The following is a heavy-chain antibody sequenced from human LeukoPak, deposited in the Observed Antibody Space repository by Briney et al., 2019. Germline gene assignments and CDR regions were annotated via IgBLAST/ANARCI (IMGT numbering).Heavy chain of an antibody. J-gene: IGHJ2*01. CDR3: AGSDTTGYTPREWDYWYFDL. V-gene: IGHV3-21*01. D-gene: IGHD3-16*02. CDR2: ISSGSANI. Sequence: PGGSLRLSCKASGFTFSTYSMNWVRQAPGKGLEWVSSISSGSANIYYAHSVKGRFTISRDNATNSLYLQMNSLRAEDTAVYYCAGSDTTGYTPREWDYWYFDLWGRGTLVTVSS. CDR1: GFTFSTYS.